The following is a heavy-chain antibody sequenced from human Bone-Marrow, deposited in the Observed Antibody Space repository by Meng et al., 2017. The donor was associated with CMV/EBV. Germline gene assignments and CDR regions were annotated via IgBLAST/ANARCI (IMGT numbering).Heavy chain of an antibody. J-gene: IGHJ4*02. CDR2: MNPNSGNT. V-gene: IGHV1-8*01. D-gene: IGHD3-9*01. Sequence: ASVKVSCKASGYTFTSYDINWVRQATGQGLEWMGWMNPNSGNTGYAQKFQGRVTMTRNTSISTAYMELSSLRSDDTAVYYCARVGLSYYDILTGYYDYWGQATLVTVSS. CDR1: GYTFTSYD. CDR3: ARVGLSYYDILTGYYDY.